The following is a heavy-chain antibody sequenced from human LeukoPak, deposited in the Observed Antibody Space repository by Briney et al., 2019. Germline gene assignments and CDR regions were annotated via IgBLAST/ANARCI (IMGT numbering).Heavy chain of an antibody. Sequence: SETLSLTCTVSGDSISSYYWSWIRQPAGKGLEWIGRIYTSGSTNYNPSLKSRVTMSVDTSKNQFSLKLSSVTAADTAVYYCAGHYDFWSGTPGDIWGQGTMVTVSS. CDR3: AGHYDFWSGTPGDI. V-gene: IGHV4-4*07. D-gene: IGHD3-3*01. J-gene: IGHJ3*02. CDR1: GDSISSYY. CDR2: IYTSGST.